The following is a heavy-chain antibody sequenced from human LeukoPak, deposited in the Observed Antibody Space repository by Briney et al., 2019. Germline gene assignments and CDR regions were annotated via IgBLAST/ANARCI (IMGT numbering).Heavy chain of an antibody. J-gene: IGHJ4*02. Sequence: GGSLRLSCTASGFTFSNFCLRWVRQAPGTGLELNSYISSSSSYINYADSVKGRFTISRDNAQNSLYLQMNSLRAEDTAVYYCARDKHEDCTNGVCFTPGWGQGTLVTVSS. V-gene: IGHV3-11*06. D-gene: IGHD2-8*01. CDR3: ARDKHEDCTNGVCFTPG. CDR1: GFTFSNFC. CDR2: ISSSSSYI.